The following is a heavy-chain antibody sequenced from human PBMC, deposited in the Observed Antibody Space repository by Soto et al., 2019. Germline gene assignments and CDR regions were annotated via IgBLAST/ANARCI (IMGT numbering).Heavy chain of an antibody. D-gene: IGHD6-13*01. CDR1: GYTLTGLS. CDR3: ATIISSSWSRSGWFDP. CDR2: FDPEDGET. Sequence: ASVKVSCKVSGYTLTGLSMHCVRQAPGKGLEWMGGFDPEDGETIYAQKFQGRVTMTEDTSTDTAYMELSSLRSEDTAVYYCATIISSSWSRSGWFDPWGQGTLVTVSS. J-gene: IGHJ5*02. V-gene: IGHV1-24*01.